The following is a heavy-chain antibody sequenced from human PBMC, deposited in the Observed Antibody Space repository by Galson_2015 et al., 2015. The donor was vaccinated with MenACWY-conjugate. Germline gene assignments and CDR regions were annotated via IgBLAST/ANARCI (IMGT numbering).Heavy chain of an antibody. CDR3: ARPTPIAAAGYARGLDI. V-gene: IGHV3-23*01. D-gene: IGHD6-13*01. J-gene: IGHJ3*02. CDR1: GFTFNNFA. Sequence: SLRLSCAASGFTFNNFAMNWVRQAPGKGLEWVSGISAGGDGTCYADSVKGRFTISRDNSKNTLYLQMNSLRGEDTAVYYCARPTPIAAAGYARGLDIWGQGTMVTVSS. CDR2: ISAGGDGT.